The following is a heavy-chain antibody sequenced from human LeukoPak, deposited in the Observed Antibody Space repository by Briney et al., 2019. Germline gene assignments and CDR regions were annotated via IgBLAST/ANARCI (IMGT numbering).Heavy chain of an antibody. V-gene: IGHV3-11*01. CDR3: AREKGYSYGSVYYYYGMDV. J-gene: IGHJ6*02. CDR2: ISSSGSTI. CDR1: GFTFSDYY. D-gene: IGHD5-18*01. Sequence: GGSLRPSCAASGFTFSDYYMSWIRQAPGKGLEWVSYISSSGSTIYYADSVKGRFTISRDNAKNSLYLQMNSLRAEDTAVYYCAREKGYSYGSVYYYYGMDVWGQGTTVTVSS.